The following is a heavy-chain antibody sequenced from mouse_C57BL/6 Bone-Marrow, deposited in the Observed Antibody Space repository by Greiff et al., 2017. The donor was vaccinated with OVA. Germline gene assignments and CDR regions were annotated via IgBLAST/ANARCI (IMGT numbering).Heavy chain of an antibody. V-gene: IGHV1-55*01. CDR1: GYTFTSYW. J-gene: IGHJ2*01. Sequence: VKLQQPGAELVKPGASVKMSCKASGYTFTSYWITWVKQRPGQGLEWIGDIYPGSGSTNYNEKFKSKATLTVDTSSSTAYMQLSSLTSEDSAVYYCARARYYGSSYDYWGQGTTLTVSS. CDR2: IYPGSGST. D-gene: IGHD1-1*01. CDR3: ARARYYGSSYDY.